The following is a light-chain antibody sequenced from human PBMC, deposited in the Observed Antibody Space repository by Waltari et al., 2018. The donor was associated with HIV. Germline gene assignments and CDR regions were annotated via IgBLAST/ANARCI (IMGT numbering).Light chain of an antibody. V-gene: IGLV3-25*03. CDR1: ALPRQF. CDR2: KDS. Sequence: SYELAQPPSVSVSPGQTARLTCSGAALPRQFVYWYQQKPGQAPIVVIYKDSERHAGIPERFSGFISGTTATLAISAVQAEDEADYYCQSADITGTLGVFGGGTRLTV. CDR3: QSADITGTLGV. J-gene: IGLJ2*01.